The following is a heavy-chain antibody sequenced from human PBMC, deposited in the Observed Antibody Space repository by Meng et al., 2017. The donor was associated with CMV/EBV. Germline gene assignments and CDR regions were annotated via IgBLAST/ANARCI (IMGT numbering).Heavy chain of an antibody. D-gene: IGHD5-24*01. J-gene: IGHJ4*02. CDR1: GYTFTGYY. Sequence: SCTASGYTFTGYYMHWVRQAPGQGLEWMGWLNPNSGGTNSAQKFQGRVTMARDTSISTAYMELSRLRSDDTAVYYCARGDGYKDLDYWSQGTLVTVSS. CDR3: ARGDGYKDLDY. CDR2: LNPNSGGT. V-gene: IGHV1-2*02.